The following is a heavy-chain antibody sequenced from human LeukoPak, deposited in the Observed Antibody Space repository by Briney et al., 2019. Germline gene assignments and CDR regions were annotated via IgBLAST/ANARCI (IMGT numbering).Heavy chain of an antibody. CDR2: ISYDGSNK. J-gene: IGHJ6*02. V-gene: IGHV3-30-3*01. CDR3: ARDSRNYGMDV. Sequence: PGGSLRLSCAASGFTFSSYAMHWVRQAPGKGLEWVAVISYDGSNKYYADSVKGRFTISRDNSENTLYLQMNSLRAEDTAVYYCARDSRNYGMDVWGQGTTVTVSS. CDR1: GFTFSSYA.